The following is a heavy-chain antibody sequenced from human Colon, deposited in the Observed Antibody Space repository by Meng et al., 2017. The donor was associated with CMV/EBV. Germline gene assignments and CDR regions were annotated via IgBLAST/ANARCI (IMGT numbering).Heavy chain of an antibody. D-gene: IGHD1-14*01. CDR2: IFSNGNT. J-gene: IGHJ4*02. CDR3: ADFENGPGY. CDR1: AFNVSGGY. Sequence: EVPRVGAGGGVVQHGGPLRLSFAIPAFNVSGGYMSWVRQAPGKGLEWVSSIFSNGNTYYADSVKGRFTISRDDSKNILFLQMNTLRAEDTAVYSCADFENGPGYWGQGTLVTVSS. V-gene: IGHV3-66*01.